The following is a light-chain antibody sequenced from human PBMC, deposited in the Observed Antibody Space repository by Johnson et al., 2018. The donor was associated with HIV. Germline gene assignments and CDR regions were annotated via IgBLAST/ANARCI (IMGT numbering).Light chain of an antibody. CDR2: ENN. V-gene: IGLV1-51*02. J-gene: IGLJ1*01. CDR3: GTWDSSVSAYV. CDR1: SSNIGNNY. Sequence: QSALTQPPSVSAAPGQKVTISCSGSSSNIGNNYVSWYQQLPGTAPKLLIYENNKRPSGIPDRFSGSKSDTSATLAITGLQTGDEADYYCGTWDSSVSAYVFGTGTKVTV.